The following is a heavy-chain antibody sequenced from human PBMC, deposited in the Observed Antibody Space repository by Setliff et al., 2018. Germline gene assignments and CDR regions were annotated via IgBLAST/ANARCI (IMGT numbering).Heavy chain of an antibody. D-gene: IGHD3-3*01. Sequence: GGSLRLSCEVSGFTFDNHALHWVRQAPGKGLEWASGINWSGEIIGYADSVKGRFTFSRDNAKNSLFLEMNSLTVDDTALYYCVRDISSASGILDFWGQGTLVTVSS. CDR3: VRDISSASGILDF. CDR1: GFTFDNHA. J-gene: IGHJ4*02. CDR2: INWSGEII. V-gene: IGHV3-9*01.